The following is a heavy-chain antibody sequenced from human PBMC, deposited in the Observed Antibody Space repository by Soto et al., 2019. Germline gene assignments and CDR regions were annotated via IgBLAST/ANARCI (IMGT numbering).Heavy chain of an antibody. V-gene: IGHV1-69*13. CDR1: GGTFSSYA. Sequence: SVKISCKASGGTFSSYAISWVRQAPGQGLEWMGGIIPIFGTANYAQKFQGRVTITADESTSTAYMELSSLRSEDTAVYYCARRYYYDSSGYPYYYYYGMDVWGQGTKVTVS. CDR3: ARRYYYDSSGYPYYYYYGMDV. J-gene: IGHJ6*02. CDR2: IIPIFGTA. D-gene: IGHD3-22*01.